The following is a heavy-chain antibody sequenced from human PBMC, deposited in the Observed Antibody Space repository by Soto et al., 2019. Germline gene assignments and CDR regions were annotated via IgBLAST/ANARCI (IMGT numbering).Heavy chain of an antibody. V-gene: IGHV3-30*18. D-gene: IGHD6-13*01. CDR3: AKIVTHLLPAAAGTWEDY. Sequence: QVPLVESGGGVVQPGRSLRLSCAASGFTFSSYGMHWVRQAPGKGLEWVAVISYDGSNKYYADSVKGRFTISRDNSKNTLYLQMNSLRAEDTAVYYCAKIVTHLLPAAAGTWEDYWGQGTLVTVSS. J-gene: IGHJ4*02. CDR2: ISYDGSNK. CDR1: GFTFSSYG.